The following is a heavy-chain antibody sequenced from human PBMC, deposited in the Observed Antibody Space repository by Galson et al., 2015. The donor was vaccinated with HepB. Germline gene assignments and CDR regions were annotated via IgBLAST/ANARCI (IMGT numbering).Heavy chain of an antibody. CDR1: GLTLETYD. CDR2: ISENDLSR. J-gene: IGHJ6*04. V-gene: IGHV3-23*01. Sequence: SLRLSCAASGLTLETYDISWVRQAPGRGLQWVSAISENDLSRHYADPVKGRFTISRQKSKNMVFLQMDSLRVEDTAVYYCATERPDGGMDVWGKGTTVIVSS. D-gene: IGHD3-16*01. CDR3: ATERPDGGMDV.